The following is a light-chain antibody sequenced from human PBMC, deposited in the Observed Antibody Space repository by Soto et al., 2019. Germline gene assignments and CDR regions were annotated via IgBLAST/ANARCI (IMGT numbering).Light chain of an antibody. J-gene: IGKJ1*01. CDR1: QDISTW. Sequence: DIQMTQSPSSVSASVGDRVTITCRASQDISTWLAWYQQKPGKAPKLLIYAASSLFSGVPSRFSGSGSGTDFTLTISSLQSEDFAVYYCQQYNNWPLWTFGQGTKVDI. CDR3: QQYNNWPLWT. CDR2: AAS. V-gene: IGKV1-12*01.